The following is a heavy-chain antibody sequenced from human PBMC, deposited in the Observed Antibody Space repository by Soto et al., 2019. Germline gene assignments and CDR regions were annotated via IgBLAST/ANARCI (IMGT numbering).Heavy chain of an antibody. J-gene: IGHJ4*01. V-gene: IGHV4-4*02. Sequence: QVQLQESGPGLVKPSGTLSLTCAVSGASISSTNWWCWVRQFPGKGLEWIGETFHDGRTKYNASLESRVPIAVDKSKNHFSLELTSVTAADTAIYYCAREGQELRDWGHGTLVTVSS. CDR3: AREGQELRD. CDR1: GASISSTNW. CDR2: TFHDGRT. D-gene: IGHD6-13*01.